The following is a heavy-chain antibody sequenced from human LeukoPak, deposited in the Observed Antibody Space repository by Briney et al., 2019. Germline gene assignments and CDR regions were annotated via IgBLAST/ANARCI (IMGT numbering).Heavy chain of an antibody. J-gene: IGHJ3*02. CDR3: AREDYYDSSEI. D-gene: IGHD3-22*01. CDR1: DYTFTSYG. V-gene: IGHV1-69*13. Sequence: SVKVSCKASDYTFTSYGISWVRQAPGQGLEWMGGIIPIFGTANYAQKFQGRVTITADESTSTAYMELSSLRSEDTAVYYCAREDYYDSSEIWGQGTMVTVSS. CDR2: IIPIFGTA.